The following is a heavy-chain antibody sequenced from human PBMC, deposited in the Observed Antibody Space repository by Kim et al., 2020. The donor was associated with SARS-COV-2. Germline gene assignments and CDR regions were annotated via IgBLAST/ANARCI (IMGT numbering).Heavy chain of an antibody. Sequence: GGSLRLSCTASGFTFGDYAMSWFRQAPGKGLEWVGFIRSKAYGGTTEYAASVKGRFTISRDDSKSIAYLQMNSLKTEDTAVYYCTREVQDTDYYYYGMDVWGQGTTVTVSS. J-gene: IGHJ6*02. D-gene: IGHD2-15*01. V-gene: IGHV3-49*03. CDR2: IRSKAYGGTT. CDR1: GFTFGDYA. CDR3: TREVQDTDYYYYGMDV.